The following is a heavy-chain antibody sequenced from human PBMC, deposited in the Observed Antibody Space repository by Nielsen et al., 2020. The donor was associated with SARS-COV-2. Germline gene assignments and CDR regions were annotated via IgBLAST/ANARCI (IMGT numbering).Heavy chain of an antibody. CDR3: ARDYLGLGELSLTLDY. J-gene: IGHJ4*02. Sequence: SCKASGGTFSSYGMHWVRQAPGKGLEWVAVIWYDGSNKYYADSVKGRFTISRDNSKSTLYLQMNSLRAEDTAVYYCARDYLGLGELSLTLDYWGQGTLVTVSS. CDR1: GGTFSSYG. V-gene: IGHV3-33*01. CDR2: IWYDGSNK. D-gene: IGHD3-16*02.